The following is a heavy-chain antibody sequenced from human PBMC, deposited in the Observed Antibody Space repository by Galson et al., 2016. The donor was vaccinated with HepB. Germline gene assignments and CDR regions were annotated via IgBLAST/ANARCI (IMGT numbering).Heavy chain of an antibody. Sequence: SLRLSCAASGFTFSSYAMSWVRQAPGKGLEWVSGISGSGGTPYYVDSVQGRFTISRDNSKNTLFMQMNSLRAEDTALYYCAKDYQGIKPDAFDLWGQGTMVTVSS. CDR3: AKDYQGIKPDAFDL. J-gene: IGHJ3*01. V-gene: IGHV3-23*01. D-gene: IGHD2-2*01. CDR1: GFTFSSYA. CDR2: ISGSGGTP.